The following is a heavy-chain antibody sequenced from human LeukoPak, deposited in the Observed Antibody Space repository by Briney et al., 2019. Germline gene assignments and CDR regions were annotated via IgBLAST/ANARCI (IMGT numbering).Heavy chain of an antibody. CDR3: ARGSDSMVRGVIRYFDY. D-gene: IGHD3-10*01. J-gene: IGHJ4*02. CDR2: IYSSGST. Sequence: SETLSLTCSVSGGSITTYYWSWIRQPPGKGLEWIGYIYSSGSTKYNPSFKSRVTLSLDTSKNQLSLKLSSVTAADTAVYFCARGSDSMVRGVIRYFDYWGQGTLVTVSS. CDR1: GGSITTYY. V-gene: IGHV4-59*01.